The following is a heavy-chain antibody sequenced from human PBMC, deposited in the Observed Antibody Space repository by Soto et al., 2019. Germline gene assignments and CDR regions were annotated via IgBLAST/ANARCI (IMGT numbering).Heavy chain of an antibody. CDR2: ISYDGSNK. CDR3: ARQNLLVCTNCSSTSCYSDAFDI. Sequence: GSLRLSCVHAGLSLSSYAMAWVRQAPGKGLEWVAVISYDGSNKYYADSVKGRFTISRDNSKNTLYLQMNSLRAEDTAVYYCARQNLLVCTNCSSTSCYSDAFDIWGQGTMVT. J-gene: IGHJ3*02. D-gene: IGHD2-2*01. CDR1: GLSLSSYA. V-gene: IGHV3-30-3*01.